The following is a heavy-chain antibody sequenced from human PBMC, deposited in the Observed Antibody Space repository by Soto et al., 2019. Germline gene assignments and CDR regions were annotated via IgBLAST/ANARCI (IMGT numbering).Heavy chain of an antibody. J-gene: IGHJ4*02. Sequence: QVQLQESGPGLVKPSQTLSLTCTVSGGSISSGAYYWSWIRQHPGKGMEWIGYIYYSGSTSYNPSLKRRITISQDTSKKQFSLKLSSVTAADTAVYYCARLYDSGGCFDYWGQGTLVTVSS. CDR3: ARLYDSGGCFDY. CDR2: IYYSGST. CDR1: GGSISSGAYY. V-gene: IGHV4-31*03. D-gene: IGHD3-22*01.